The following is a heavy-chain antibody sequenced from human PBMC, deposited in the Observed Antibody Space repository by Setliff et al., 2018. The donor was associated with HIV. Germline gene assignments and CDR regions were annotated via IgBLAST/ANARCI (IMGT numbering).Heavy chain of an antibody. D-gene: IGHD2-21*02. CDR1: GGSISSYY. Sequence: SETLSLTCTVSGGSISSYYWSWIRQPPGKGLEWIGYIYYNGNTNYNPSLKSRVTITVNTSKNQLSLKLSSVTAADTAVYYCAREIYCGNSTPFDSWGQGTLVTSPQ. V-gene: IGHV4-59*01. CDR2: IYYNGNT. CDR3: AREIYCGNSTPFDS. J-gene: IGHJ4*02.